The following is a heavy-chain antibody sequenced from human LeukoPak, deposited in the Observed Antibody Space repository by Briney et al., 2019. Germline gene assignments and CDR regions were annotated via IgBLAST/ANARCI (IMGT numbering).Heavy chain of an antibody. CDR3: ATVDPSAAAGFDY. CDR1: GGSISSSSYY. CDR2: IYYSGST. J-gene: IGHJ4*02. Sequence: EAPETLSLTCTVSGGSISSSSYYWGWIRQPPGKGLEWIGSIYYSGSTYYNPSLKSRVTISVDTSKNQFSLKLSSVTAADTAVYYCATVDPSAAAGFDYWGQGTLVTVSS. V-gene: IGHV4-39*01. D-gene: IGHD6-13*01.